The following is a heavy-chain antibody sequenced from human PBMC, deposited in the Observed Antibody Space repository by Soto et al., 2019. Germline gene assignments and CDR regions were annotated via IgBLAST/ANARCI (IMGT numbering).Heavy chain of an antibody. CDR1: GGSISSGGYY. CDR2: IYYSGST. V-gene: IGHV4-31*03. Sequence: SETLSLTCTVSGGSISSGGYYWSWIRQHPGKGLEWIGYIYYSGSTYYNPSLKSRVTISVDTSKNQFSLKLSSVTAADTAVYYCARDPGEGYYDFWSGPHYFDYWGQGTLVTV. D-gene: IGHD3-3*01. J-gene: IGHJ4*02. CDR3: ARDPGEGYYDFWSGPHYFDY.